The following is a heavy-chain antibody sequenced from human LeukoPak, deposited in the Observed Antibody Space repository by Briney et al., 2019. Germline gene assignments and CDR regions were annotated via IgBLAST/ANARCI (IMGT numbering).Heavy chain of an antibody. CDR1: GFTVNTHY. V-gene: IGHV3-66*01. CDR3: AAPLDAAGNYYFFHY. J-gene: IGHJ4*02. CDR2: IYKGGGT. D-gene: IGHD3-10*01. Sequence: PGGSLRLSCAASGFTVNTHYMSWVRQAPGKGLEWVSAIYKGGGTFYPDSVKGRFTISRDNSKNTVYLQMNSLRAEDTAVYYCAAPLDAAGNYYFFHYWGQGTPVTVSS.